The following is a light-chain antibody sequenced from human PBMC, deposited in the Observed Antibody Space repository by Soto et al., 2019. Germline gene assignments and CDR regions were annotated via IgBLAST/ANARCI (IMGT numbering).Light chain of an antibody. CDR2: EVS. CDR1: SSDVGSYNR. Sequence: QSALTQPPSVSGSPGQSVTISCTGTSSDVGSYNRVSWYQQSPGTAPKLMIYEVSNRPSGVPDRFSGFKSGNTASLTISGLQAEDEADYYCSSYTSSSTYVFGTGTKVPVL. V-gene: IGLV2-18*02. CDR3: SSYTSSSTYV. J-gene: IGLJ1*01.